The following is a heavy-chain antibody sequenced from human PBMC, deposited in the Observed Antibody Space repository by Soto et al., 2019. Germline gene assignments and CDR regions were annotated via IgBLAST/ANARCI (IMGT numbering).Heavy chain of an antibody. V-gene: IGHV4-31*03. D-gene: IGHD6-6*01. Sequence: PSETLSLTCTVSGGSIRSDVYYWSWSRQHPGKGLEWIGYIYYSGSTYYDPSLKSRVSISADTSNKQFSLKLTSVTAADTAVYYCAGGSSKSWFDPWGQGTLVTVSS. CDR2: IYYSGST. CDR1: GGSIRSDVYY. J-gene: IGHJ5*02. CDR3: AGGSSKSWFDP.